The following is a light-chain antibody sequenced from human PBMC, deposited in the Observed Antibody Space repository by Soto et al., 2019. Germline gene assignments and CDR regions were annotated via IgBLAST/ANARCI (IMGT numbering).Light chain of an antibody. CDR3: QQYSSYPLP. CDR1: ERINGW. CDR2: DAS. J-gene: IGKJ4*01. V-gene: IGKV1-5*01. Sequence: DIQMTQSTSTLSVSVGDRVTITCRASERINGWLAWYQQKPGRAPRIPIYDASKLEPGVPSRLSGSGSGAAYTLTISSLQPEDFATYYCQQYSSYPLPFGGGTKREL.